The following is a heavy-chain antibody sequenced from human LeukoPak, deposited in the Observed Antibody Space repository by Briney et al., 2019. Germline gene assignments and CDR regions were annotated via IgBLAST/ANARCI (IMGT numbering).Heavy chain of an antibody. V-gene: IGHV1-46*01. CDR3: ARDGGQWGGMFFAY. CDR1: AYIFTTYY. Sequence: ASVKVSCKASAYIFTTYYIHWVRQAPGQGLEWMGIINPSDGSANYAQKFQGRVTITADKSTSTAYMELSSLRSEDTAVYYCARDGGQWGGMFFAYWGQGTLVTVSS. CDR2: INPSDGSA. D-gene: IGHD3-10*02. J-gene: IGHJ4*02.